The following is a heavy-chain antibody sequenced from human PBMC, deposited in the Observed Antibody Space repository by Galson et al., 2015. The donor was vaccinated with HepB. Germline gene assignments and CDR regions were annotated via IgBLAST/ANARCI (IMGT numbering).Heavy chain of an antibody. CDR2: IWYDGSNK. J-gene: IGHJ4*02. CDR1: GFTFSNYG. D-gene: IGHD1-26*01. Sequence: SLRLSCAASGFTFSNYGMHWVRQAPGKGLEWVAVIWYDGSNKYYADSVKGRFTISRDNSKNTLYLQMNGLRAEDTAVFYCARGRYSNSYYVGADFDYWGQGTLVTVSS. CDR3: ARGRYSNSYYVGADFDY. V-gene: IGHV3-33*01.